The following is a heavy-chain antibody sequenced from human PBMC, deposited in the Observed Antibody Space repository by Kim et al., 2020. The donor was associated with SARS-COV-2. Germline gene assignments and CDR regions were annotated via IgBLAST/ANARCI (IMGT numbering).Heavy chain of an antibody. CDR1: GGSFSGYY. D-gene: IGHD5-12*01. CDR3: ARALGGYNAP. V-gene: IGHV4-34*01. CDR2: MNHSCST. J-gene: IGHJ5*02. Sequence: SETLSLTCAVYGGSFSGYYWSWIRQPPGKGLEWMGEMNHSCSTNYNPSLESRVTISVDTSKNQFSLKLSSVTAADTAAYYCARALGGYNAPWGQGTLVT.